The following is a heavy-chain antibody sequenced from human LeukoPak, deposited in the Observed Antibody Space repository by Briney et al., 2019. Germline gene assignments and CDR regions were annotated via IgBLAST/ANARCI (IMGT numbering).Heavy chain of an antibody. Sequence: PSETLSLTCTVSGVSISNYHWSWIRQPAGKGLEWIGRIYNSGNTNYSPSLNSRVTMSLDTSKNQFSLNLSSVTAADTAVYYCARDRGSSTAYYFDYWGQGTLVTVSS. CDR3: ARDRGSSTAYYFDY. D-gene: IGHD2-15*01. CDR1: GVSISNYH. V-gene: IGHV4-4*07. J-gene: IGHJ4*02. CDR2: IYNSGNT.